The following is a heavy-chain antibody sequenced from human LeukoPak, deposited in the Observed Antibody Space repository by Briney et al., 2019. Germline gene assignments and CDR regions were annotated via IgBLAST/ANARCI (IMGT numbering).Heavy chain of an antibody. J-gene: IGHJ3*02. Sequence: GRSLRLSCAASGFTFSSYARHWVRQAPGKGLEWVAVISYDGSNKYYADSVKGRFTISRDNSKNTLYLQMNSLRAEDTAVYYCARGLIVVVVAATDDAGDIWGQGTMVTVSS. CDR1: GFTFSSYA. D-gene: IGHD2-15*01. V-gene: IGHV3-30-3*01. CDR2: ISYDGSNK. CDR3: ARGLIVVVVAATDDAGDI.